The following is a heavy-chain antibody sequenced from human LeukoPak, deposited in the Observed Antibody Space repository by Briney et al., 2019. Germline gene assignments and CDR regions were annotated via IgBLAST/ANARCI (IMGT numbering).Heavy chain of an antibody. CDR1: GFTFSSYS. CDR2: ISSSSSTI. CDR3: ARDLGVIQAAGVDY. V-gene: IGHV3-48*02. D-gene: IGHD6-13*01. J-gene: IGHJ4*02. Sequence: PGGSLRLSCAASGFTFSSYSMNWVRQAPGKGLEWVSYISSSSSTIYYTDSVEGRFTISRDNAKNSLYLQMNSLRDEDTAVYYCARDLGVIQAAGVDYWGQGSLVTVSS.